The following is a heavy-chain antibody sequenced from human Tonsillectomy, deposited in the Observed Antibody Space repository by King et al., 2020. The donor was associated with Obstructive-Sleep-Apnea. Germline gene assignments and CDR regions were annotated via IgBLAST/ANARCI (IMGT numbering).Heavy chain of an antibody. J-gene: IGHJ6*02. V-gene: IGHV3-30-3*01. CDR1: GFTFSSYA. D-gene: IGHD3-10*01. CDR3: ARDEGSGSYFGPDSYYGMDV. Sequence: VQLVESGGGVVQPGRSLRLSCAASGFTFSSYAMHGVRQAPGKGLEWVAVISYDGSNKYYADSVKGRFTISRDNSKKTLYLQMNSLRAEETAVYYCARDEGSGSYFGPDSYYGMDVWGQGTTVTVSS. CDR2: ISYDGSNK.